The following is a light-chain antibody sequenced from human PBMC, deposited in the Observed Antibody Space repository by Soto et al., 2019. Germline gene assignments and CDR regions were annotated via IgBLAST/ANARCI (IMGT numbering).Light chain of an antibody. V-gene: IGKV3-20*01. Sequence: EIVLTQSPDTLSLSAGERATLSCRASESVTSSHLAWYQQKPGQAPRLLIYGASSRATGIPDRFSGSGSGTDFTLTISRLEPEDFAVYYCQHYGSSRNTFGQGTRLEIK. CDR1: ESVTSSH. CDR2: GAS. CDR3: QHYGSSRNT. J-gene: IGKJ5*01.